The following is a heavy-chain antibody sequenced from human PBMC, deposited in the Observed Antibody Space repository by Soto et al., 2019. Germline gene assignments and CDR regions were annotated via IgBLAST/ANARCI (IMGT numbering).Heavy chain of an antibody. CDR1: GFTFSNAW. V-gene: IGHV3-15*01. Sequence: PVGSRILSCAASGFTFSNAWMSWVRQAPGKGLEWVGRIKSKTDGGTTDYAAPVKGRFTISRDDSKNTLYLQMNSLKTEDTAVYYCTTGVREYYFDYWGQGTLVTVSS. CDR2: IKSKTDGGTT. CDR3: TTGVREYYFDY. J-gene: IGHJ4*02. D-gene: IGHD3-10*01.